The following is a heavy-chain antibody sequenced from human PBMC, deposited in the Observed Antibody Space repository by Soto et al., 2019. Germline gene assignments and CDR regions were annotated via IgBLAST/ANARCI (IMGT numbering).Heavy chain of an antibody. CDR1: GGSISSGGYY. CDR3: ARGDRSYENDAFDI. Sequence: QVQLQESGPGLVKPSQTLSLTCTVSGGSISSGGYYWSWIRQHPGKGLEWIGYIYYSGSTYYNPSLKSRVTISVDTSKNQFSLKLSSATAADTAVYYCARGDRSYENDAFDIWGQGTMVTVSS. D-gene: IGHD1-26*01. CDR2: IYYSGST. V-gene: IGHV4-31*03. J-gene: IGHJ3*02.